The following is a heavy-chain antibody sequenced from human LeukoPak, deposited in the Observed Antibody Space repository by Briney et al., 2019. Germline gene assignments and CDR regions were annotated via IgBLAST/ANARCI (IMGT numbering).Heavy chain of an antibody. D-gene: IGHD2-2*01. V-gene: IGHV4-39*01. J-gene: IGHJ4*02. Sequence: SETLSLTCTVSGGSISSSSYYWGWIRQPPGKGLEWVGSIYYSGSTSYNPSLKSRVTISVDTSRNQFSLKLSSVTAADTAVYYCVRRGGPSCTTTTCYVDYWGQGTLVTVSS. CDR2: IYYSGST. CDR3: VRRGGPSCTTTTCYVDY. CDR1: GGSISSSSYY.